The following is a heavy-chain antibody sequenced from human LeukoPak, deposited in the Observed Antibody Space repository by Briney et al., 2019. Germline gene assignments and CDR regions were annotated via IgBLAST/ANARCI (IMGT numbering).Heavy chain of an antibody. Sequence: ASVKVSCKASGYTFTSYAMHWVRQAPGQRLEWMGWINAGNGNTKYSQEFQGRVTITRDTSTTTAHMELSSLRSEDTAVYYCAREVRDIVVVVAAPLKNNWFDPWGQGTLVTVSS. J-gene: IGHJ5*02. CDR2: INAGNGNT. D-gene: IGHD2-15*01. V-gene: IGHV1-3*03. CDR3: AREVRDIVVVVAAPLKNNWFDP. CDR1: GYTFTSYA.